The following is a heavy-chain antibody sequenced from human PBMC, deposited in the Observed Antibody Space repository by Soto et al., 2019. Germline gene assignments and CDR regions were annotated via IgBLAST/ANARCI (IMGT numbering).Heavy chain of an antibody. V-gene: IGHV3-73*01. CDR2: IRNKANNYAT. CDR1: GFTFSDSA. Sequence: QPGGSLRLSCSASGFTFSDSALHWVRQASGQGLEWVGRIRNKANNYATAYGASVRGRFSISRDDSKNTAFLQMNSLKTEDTAVYYCTASADDTFLHHWAQGSLVTVSS. J-gene: IGHJ5*02. CDR3: TASADDTFLHH. D-gene: IGHD3-16*01.